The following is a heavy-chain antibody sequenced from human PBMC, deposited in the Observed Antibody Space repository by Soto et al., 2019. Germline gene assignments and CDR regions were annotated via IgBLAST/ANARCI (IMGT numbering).Heavy chain of an antibody. V-gene: IGHV4-61*01. J-gene: IGHJ6*02. CDR2: IYYSGST. Sequence: SETLSLTCTVSGGSVSSGSYYWSWIRQPPGKGLEWIGYIYYSGSTNYNPSLKSRVTISVDTSKNQFSLKLSSVTAADTAVYYCARSIAAAGPYYYYYYGMDVWGQGTTVTVSS. D-gene: IGHD6-13*01. CDR1: GGSVSSGSYY. CDR3: ARSIAAAGPYYYYYYGMDV.